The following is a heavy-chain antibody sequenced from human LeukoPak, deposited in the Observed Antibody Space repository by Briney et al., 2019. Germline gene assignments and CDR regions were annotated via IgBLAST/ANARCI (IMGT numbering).Heavy chain of an antibody. J-gene: IGHJ5*02. D-gene: IGHD6-19*01. CDR3: ATSSGWYPHWFDP. CDR2: ISHSGST. V-gene: IGHV4-34*01. Sequence: PSETLSLTCAVFGGSFTGYYWSWIRQPPGKGLEWIGEISHSGSTYYNPSLKSRVSISVDTSKKQFSLKLSSVTAADTAVYYCATSSGWYPHWFDPWGQGTLVTVSS. CDR1: GGSFTGYY.